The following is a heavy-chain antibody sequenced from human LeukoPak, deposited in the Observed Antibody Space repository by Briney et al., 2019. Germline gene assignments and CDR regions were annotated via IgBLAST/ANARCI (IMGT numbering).Heavy chain of an antibody. CDR1: GYSFSSYW. V-gene: IGHV5-51*01. CDR2: IHPGNSET. CDR3: ARRLSTIAAAAANDY. Sequence: LGESLKISCKGSGYSFSSYWIAWVRQMPGKGLEWMGIIHPGNSETTYNPSFQGQVTMSADKSITTAYLQWSSLEALDTATYYCARRLSTIAAAAANDYWGQGTLVTVSS. D-gene: IGHD6-13*01. J-gene: IGHJ4*02.